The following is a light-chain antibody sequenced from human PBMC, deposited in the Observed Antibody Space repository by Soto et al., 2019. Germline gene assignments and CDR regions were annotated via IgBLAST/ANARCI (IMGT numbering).Light chain of an antibody. CDR1: SSDVGDNY. J-gene: IGLJ2*01. V-gene: IGLV2-8*01. CDR3: ASWDDRLGAVI. Sequence: QSALAQPPSASGSPGQSVTISCTGTSSDVGDNYVSWYQQHLGKAPKLIIYEVTLRPSGVPDRFSGSKSGNTASLTVSGLRSEDEAVYYCASWDDRLGAVIFGGGTKLTVL. CDR2: EVT.